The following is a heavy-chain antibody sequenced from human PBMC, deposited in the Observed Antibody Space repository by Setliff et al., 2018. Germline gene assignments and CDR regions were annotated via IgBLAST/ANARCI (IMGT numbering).Heavy chain of an antibody. V-gene: IGHV4-34*12. CDR3: AREQWLDPPGYYYMDV. CDR1: GGSFSGYY. Sequence: PSETLSLTCAVYGGSFSGYYWSWIRQPPGKRLEWIGEILHSGNINYNPSLKSRVTISMDTSKNQFSLKLNSVTAADMAVYYCAREQWLDPPGYYYMDVWAKGTTVTVSS. D-gene: IGHD6-19*01. J-gene: IGHJ6*03. CDR2: ILHSGNI.